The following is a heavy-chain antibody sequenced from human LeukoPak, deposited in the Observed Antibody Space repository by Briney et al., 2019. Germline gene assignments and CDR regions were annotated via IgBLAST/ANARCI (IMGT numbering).Heavy chain of an antibody. D-gene: IGHD6-13*01. CDR1: GYTFTSYD. V-gene: IGHV1-8*01. J-gene: IGHJ4*02. CDR2: MNPNSGNT. Sequence: ASVTVSCKASGYTFTSYDINWVRQATGQGLEWMGWMNPNSGNTGYAQKFQGRVTMTRNTSISTAYMELSSLRSEDTAVYYCARVGQEQQLVIDYWGQGTLVTVSS. CDR3: ARVGQEQQLVIDY.